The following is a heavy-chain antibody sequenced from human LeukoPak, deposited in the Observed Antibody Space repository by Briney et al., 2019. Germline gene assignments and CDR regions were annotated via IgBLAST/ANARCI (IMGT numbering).Heavy chain of an antibody. CDR2: IYYSGST. CDR1: GGSISGYY. D-gene: IGHD3-22*01. V-gene: IGHV4-59*08. CDR3: ARHFTYYYDSSGYPRDAFDI. J-gene: IGHJ3*02. Sequence: SETLSLTCTVSGGSISGYYWSWIRQSPGKGLVWIGYIYYSGSTNYNPSLTSRVTISIDMSRNQFSLKLSSVTAADTALYYCARHFTYYYDSSGYPRDAFDIWGQGTTVTVSS.